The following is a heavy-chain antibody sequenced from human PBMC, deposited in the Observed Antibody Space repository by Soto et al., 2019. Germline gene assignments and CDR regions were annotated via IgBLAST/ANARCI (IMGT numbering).Heavy chain of an antibody. J-gene: IGHJ5*02. Sequence: PSETLSLTCTVSGGSISSSSYYWGWIRQPPGKGLEWIGSIYYSGSTYYNPSLKSRVTISVDTSKNQFSLKLSSVTAADTAVYYCARQRITMIVGGWFDPWGQGTLVTVSS. CDR1: GGSISSSSYY. CDR2: IYYSGST. D-gene: IGHD3-22*01. CDR3: ARQRITMIVGGWFDP. V-gene: IGHV4-39*01.